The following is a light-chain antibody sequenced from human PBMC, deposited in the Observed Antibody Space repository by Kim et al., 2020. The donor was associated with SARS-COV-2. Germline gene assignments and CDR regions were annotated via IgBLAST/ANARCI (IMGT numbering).Light chain of an antibody. V-gene: IGLV3-1*01. CDR1: KLGDKY. J-gene: IGLJ1*01. CDR2: QDS. CDR3: QAWDSSTV. Sequence: VSGSPGQPASITCSGDKLGDKYACWYQQKPGQSPVLVIYQDSKRPSGIPERFSGSNSGNTATLTISGTQAMDEADYYCQAWDSSTVFGTGTKVTVL.